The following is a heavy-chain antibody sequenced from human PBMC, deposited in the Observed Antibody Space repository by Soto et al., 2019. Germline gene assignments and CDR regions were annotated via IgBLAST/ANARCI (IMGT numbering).Heavy chain of an antibody. Sequence: EVQLVESGGGMVQPGGSLRVSCAASGFTLSSYSMHWVRQAPGKGLEWVSYISGSGGTIYYADSVKGRFTISRDNAKNSLSVQMTSMRDEDTAVYFCARETGLRSSGWSYYFDFGGQGTRVTVSS. D-gene: IGHD6-19*01. CDR2: ISGSGGTI. J-gene: IGHJ4*02. V-gene: IGHV3-48*02. CDR3: ARETGLRSSGWSYYFDF. CDR1: GFTLSSYS.